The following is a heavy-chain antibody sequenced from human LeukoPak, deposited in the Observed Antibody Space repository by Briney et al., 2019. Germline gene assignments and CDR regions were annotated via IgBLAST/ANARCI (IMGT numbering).Heavy chain of an antibody. Sequence: PGETLRLSCAVSGFTFSSYGMSWVRQAPGKGLEWVSGISGSGDSTYYADSVRGRFTISRDNSKNTLYVQMNNLRAEDTAVYYCAKGRVRQLDPFDYWGQGTLVTVSS. CDR2: ISGSGDST. J-gene: IGHJ4*02. CDR3: AKGRVRQLDPFDY. CDR1: GFTFSSYG. V-gene: IGHV3-23*01. D-gene: IGHD6-6*01.